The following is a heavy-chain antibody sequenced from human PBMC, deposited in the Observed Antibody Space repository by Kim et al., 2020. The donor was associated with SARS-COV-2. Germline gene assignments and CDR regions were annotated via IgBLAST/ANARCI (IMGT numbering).Heavy chain of an antibody. D-gene: IGHD6-13*01. CDR2: IVYSGTT. V-gene: IGHV4-39*01. CDR1: GDSITSTTFY. Sequence: SETLSLTCAVSGDSITSTTFYWDWIRQPPGKGLEWIGAIVYSGTTSYSPSLKSRVTMSLDASKNQFSLNLNSVTAADTAVYYCVRRGGRIAATAFDLWGQGTWVTVSS. CDR3: VRRGGRIAATAFDL. J-gene: IGHJ3*01.